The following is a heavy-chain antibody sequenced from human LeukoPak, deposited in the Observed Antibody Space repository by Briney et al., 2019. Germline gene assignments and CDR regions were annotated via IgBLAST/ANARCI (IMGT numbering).Heavy chain of an antibody. J-gene: IGHJ4*02. V-gene: IGHV4-39*01. CDR1: GGSISSGTYY. D-gene: IGHD3-16*01. CDR2: IYYSGST. CDR3: ARRGDY. Sequence: PSETLSLTCTVSGGSISSGTYYWGWIRQPPGKGLKWIGSIYYSGSTSYNPSLKSRVTISVDTSKNQFSLKLSSVTAADTAVYYCARRGDYWGQGTLVTVSS.